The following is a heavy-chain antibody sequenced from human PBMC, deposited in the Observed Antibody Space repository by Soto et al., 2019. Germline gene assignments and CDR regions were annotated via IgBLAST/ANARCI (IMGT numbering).Heavy chain of an antibody. CDR1: GFTFSSYA. D-gene: IGHD2-2*02. CDR3: AKSSGCSSTSCYTFFDY. Sequence: EVQLLESGGGLVQPGGSLRLSCAASGFTFSSYAMSWVRQAPGKGLEWVSAISGSGGSTYYADSVKGRFTISRDNSKNTLYLQMNSLRAEDTAVYHCAKSSGCSSTSCYTFFDYWGQGTLVTVSS. V-gene: IGHV3-23*01. J-gene: IGHJ4*02. CDR2: ISGSGGST.